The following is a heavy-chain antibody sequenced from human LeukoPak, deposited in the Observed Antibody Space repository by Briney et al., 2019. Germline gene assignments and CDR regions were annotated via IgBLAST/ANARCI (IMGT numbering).Heavy chain of an antibody. Sequence: SETLSLTCTVSGGSISSGGYYWSWIRQHPGKGLEWIGYIYYSGSTYYNPSLKSRVTISVDTSKNQFSLKLSSVTAADTAVYYCARGSGFGEFNFDYWGQGTLVTVSS. CDR3: ARGSGFGEFNFDY. J-gene: IGHJ4*02. CDR2: IYYSGST. CDR1: GGSISSGGYY. V-gene: IGHV4-31*03. D-gene: IGHD3-10*01.